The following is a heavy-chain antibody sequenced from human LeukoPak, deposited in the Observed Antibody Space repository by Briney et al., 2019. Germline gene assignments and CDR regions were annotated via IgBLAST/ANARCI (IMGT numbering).Heavy chain of an antibody. J-gene: IGHJ5*02. Sequence: KPSETLSLTCAVYGGSFSGYYWSWIRQPPGKGLEWIGEINHSGSTNYNPSLKGRVTISVDTSKNQFSLKLSSVTAADTAVYYCARGRGLWFGELLYRTTNWFDPWGQGTLVTVSS. D-gene: IGHD3-10*01. CDR2: INHSGST. CDR3: ARGRGLWFGELLYRTTNWFDP. CDR1: GGSFSGYY. V-gene: IGHV4-34*01.